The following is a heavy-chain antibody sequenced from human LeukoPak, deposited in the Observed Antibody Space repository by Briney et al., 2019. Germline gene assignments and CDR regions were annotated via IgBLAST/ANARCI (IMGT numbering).Heavy chain of an antibody. CDR1: GFTFSTYA. V-gene: IGHV3-23*01. J-gene: IGHJ6*02. D-gene: IGHD6-19*01. CDR2: IRGAGTTT. CDR3: AKSGGHRSGWTPWEPQYYYYNGMDV. Sequence: PGGSLRLSCVASGFTFSTYAMSWVRQAPGKGLEWVSVIRGAGTTTYYADSVKGRFTISRDNSKNTVFLQMNSLRAEDTAVYYCAKSGGHRSGWTPWEPQYYYYNGMDVWGQGTTVTVSS.